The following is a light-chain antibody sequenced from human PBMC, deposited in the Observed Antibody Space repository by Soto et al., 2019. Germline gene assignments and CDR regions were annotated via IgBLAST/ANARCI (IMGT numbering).Light chain of an antibody. J-gene: IGKJ4*02. Sequence: EIVLTQSPGTLSLSPGERATLSCRASQSVSSSYLAWYQQKPGQAPRLLIYGASSRATGIPDRFSGSGCGTDFTLTISRLEREDFAVYYSQQYGSSPTFGGGTKVEIK. CDR3: QQYGSSPT. CDR1: QSVSSSY. CDR2: GAS. V-gene: IGKV3-20*01.